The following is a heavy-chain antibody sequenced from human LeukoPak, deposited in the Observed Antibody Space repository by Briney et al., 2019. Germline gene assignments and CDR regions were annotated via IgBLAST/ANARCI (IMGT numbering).Heavy chain of an antibody. CDR2: IYYSGST. Sequence: SETLSLTCTVSSGSISSYYWSWIRQPPGKGLEWIGYIYYSGSTNYNPSLKSRVTISVDTSKNQFSLKLSSVTAADTAVYYCAREVPIYGSGSGFHIWGQGTLVTVSS. V-gene: IGHV4-59*01. CDR3: AREVPIYGSGSGFHI. D-gene: IGHD3-10*01. J-gene: IGHJ4*02. CDR1: SGSISSYY.